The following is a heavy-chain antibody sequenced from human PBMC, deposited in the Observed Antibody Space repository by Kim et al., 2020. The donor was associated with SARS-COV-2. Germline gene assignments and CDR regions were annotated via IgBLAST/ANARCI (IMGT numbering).Heavy chain of an antibody. D-gene: IGHD2-21*01. J-gene: IGHJ5*02. CDR2: ISYDGSNK. CDR1: GFTFSSYA. V-gene: IGHV3-30-3*01. CDR3: ARGGGDNWFDP. Sequence: GGSLRLSCAASGFTFSSYAMHWVRQAPGKGLEWVAVISYDGSNKDYADSVKGRFTISRDNSKNTLYLQMNSLRAEDTAVYYCARGGGDNWFDPWGQGTLVTVSS.